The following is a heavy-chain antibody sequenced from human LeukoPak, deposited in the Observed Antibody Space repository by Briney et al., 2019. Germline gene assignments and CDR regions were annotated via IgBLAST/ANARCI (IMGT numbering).Heavy chain of an antibody. D-gene: IGHD6-19*01. V-gene: IGHV3-23*05. CDR3: AKGVWDSSGWYLDY. J-gene: IGHJ4*02. CDR2: INTSGSGR. CDR1: GFTLSSYA. Sequence: GGSLRLSCAVSGFTLSSYAMSWVRQAPGKGLQWVSVINTSGSGRFYADSVKGRFTISRDSSKNTLYLQMNSLRAENTAVYYCAKGVWDSSGWYLDYWGQGTLVTVSS.